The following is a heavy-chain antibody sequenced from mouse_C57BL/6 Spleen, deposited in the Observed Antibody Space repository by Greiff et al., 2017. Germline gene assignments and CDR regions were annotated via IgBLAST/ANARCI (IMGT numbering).Heavy chain of an antibody. J-gene: IGHJ2*01. Sequence: QVQLQQPGAELVRPGTSVKLSCKASGYTFTSYWMHWVKQRPGQGLEWIGVIDPSDSYPNYNQKFKGKATFPVDTSSSTAYMQLSSLTSEDSAVYYCARNYGSTYYFDYWGQGTTLTVSS. CDR1: GYTFTSYW. CDR3: ARNYGSTYYFDY. CDR2: IDPSDSYP. D-gene: IGHD1-1*01. V-gene: IGHV1-59*01.